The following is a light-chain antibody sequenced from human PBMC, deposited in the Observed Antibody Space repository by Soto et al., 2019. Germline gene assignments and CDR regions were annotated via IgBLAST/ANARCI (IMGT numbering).Light chain of an antibody. V-gene: IGKV3-20*01. CDR1: QSVGSSN. J-gene: IGKJ3*01. Sequence: EIVLTQSPGTLSLSPGERATLSCRASQSVGSSNLAWYQQKPGQAPRLLIYGASSRATGIPDRFSGSGSGTDFTLTINRLEPEDFAVYYCQQYGSAQFTCGPGTKGDIK. CDR2: GAS. CDR3: QQYGSAQFT.